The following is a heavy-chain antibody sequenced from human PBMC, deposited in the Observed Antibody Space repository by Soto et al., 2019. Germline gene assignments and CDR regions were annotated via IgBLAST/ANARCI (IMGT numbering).Heavy chain of an antibody. CDR2: IYYSGST. Sequence: QLQLQESGPGLVKPSETLSLTCTVSGGSISSSSYYWGWIRQPPGKGLEWIGSIYYSGSTYYNPSLKSRVTISVDTSKNQFSLKLSSVTAADTAVYYCARLDAELLWFEIDYWGQGTLVTVSS. V-gene: IGHV4-39*01. J-gene: IGHJ4*02. CDR1: GGSISSSSYY. CDR3: ARLDAELLWFEIDY. D-gene: IGHD3-10*01.